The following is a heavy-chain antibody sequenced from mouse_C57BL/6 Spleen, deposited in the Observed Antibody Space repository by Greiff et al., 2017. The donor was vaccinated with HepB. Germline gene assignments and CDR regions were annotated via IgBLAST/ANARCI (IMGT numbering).Heavy chain of an antibody. Sequence: VQLQQPGAELVRPGSSVKLSCKASGYTFTSYWMHWVKQRPIQGLEWIGNIDPSDSETHYNQKFKDKATLTVDKSSSTAYMQLSSLTSEDSAVYYSAREHYYGNYFDYWGQGTTLTVSS. CDR3: AREHYYGNYFDY. CDR1: GYTFTSYW. J-gene: IGHJ2*01. D-gene: IGHD1-1*01. CDR2: IDPSDSET. V-gene: IGHV1-52*01.